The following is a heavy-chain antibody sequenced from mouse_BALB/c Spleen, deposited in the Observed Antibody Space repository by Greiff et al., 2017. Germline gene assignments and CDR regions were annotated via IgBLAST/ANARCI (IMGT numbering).Heavy chain of an antibody. J-gene: IGHJ1*01. V-gene: IGHV10-1*02. Sequence: EVQLVESGGGLVQPKGSLKLSCAASGFTFNTYAMNWVRQAPGKGLEWVARIRSKSNNYATYYADSVKDRFTISRDDSQSMLYLQMNNLKTEDTAMYYCVRRHYDYEDWYFDVWGAGTTVTVSS. CDR2: IRSKSNNYAT. CDR3: VRRHYDYEDWYFDV. CDR1: GFTFNTYA. D-gene: IGHD2-4*01.